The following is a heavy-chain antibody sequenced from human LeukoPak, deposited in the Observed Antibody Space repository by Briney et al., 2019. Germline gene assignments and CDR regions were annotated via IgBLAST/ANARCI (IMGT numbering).Heavy chain of an antibody. CDR2: IIPIFGTA. CDR3: ARDMSVVVPAAMPVVVAFDI. CDR1: GGTFSSYA. J-gene: IGHJ3*02. Sequence: SVKVSCKASGGTFSSYAISWVRQAPGQGLEWMGGIIPIFGTANYAQKFQGRVTITADESTSTAYMELSSLRSEDTAVYYCARDMSVVVPAAMPVVVAFDIWGQGTMVTVSS. D-gene: IGHD2-2*01. V-gene: IGHV1-69*13.